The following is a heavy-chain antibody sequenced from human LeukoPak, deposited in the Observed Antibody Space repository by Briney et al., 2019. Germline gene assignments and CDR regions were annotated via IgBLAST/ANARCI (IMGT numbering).Heavy chain of an antibody. CDR1: GFTFSSYA. Sequence: GGSLRLSCAASGFTFSSYAMSWVRQAPGKGLEWVSAISGSGGSTYYADSVKGRFTISRDNSKNALYLQMNSLRAEDTAVCYCAKEDYGDYGMNVWGQGTTVTVSS. CDR2: ISGSGGST. D-gene: IGHD3-16*01. CDR3: AKEDYGDYGMNV. J-gene: IGHJ6*02. V-gene: IGHV3-23*01.